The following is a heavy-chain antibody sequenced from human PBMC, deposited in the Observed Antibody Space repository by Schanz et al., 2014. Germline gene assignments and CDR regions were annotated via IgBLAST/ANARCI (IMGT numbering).Heavy chain of an antibody. D-gene: IGHD1-26*01. CDR2: IYYRGNT. J-gene: IGHJ5*02. V-gene: IGHV4-31*03. Sequence: QVQLQESGPGLVEPSQTLSLTCTVSGDSISSAYWSWIRQHPGKGLEWIGFIYYRGNTYYNPSLKSRVSISLDPSKTQFFLNLNSLTAADTAVYYCARVPEPGWFDPRGQGTLGTVSS. CDR1: GDSISSAY. CDR3: ARVPEPGWFDP.